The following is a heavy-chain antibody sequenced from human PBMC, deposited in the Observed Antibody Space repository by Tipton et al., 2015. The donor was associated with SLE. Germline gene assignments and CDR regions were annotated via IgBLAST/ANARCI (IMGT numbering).Heavy chain of an antibody. J-gene: IGHJ4*02. CDR3: ARNYYDSSGSILNY. CDR2: ISSSSSYI. Sequence: QLVQSGGGLVQPGGSLRLSCAASGFTFSNYNMNWVRQAPGKGLEWVSSISSSSSYIYYADSVKGRFTISRDNAKNSLYLQMNSLRAEDTAVYYCARNYYDSSGSILNYWGQGTLVTVSS. V-gene: IGHV3-21*03. D-gene: IGHD3-22*01. CDR1: GFTFSNYN.